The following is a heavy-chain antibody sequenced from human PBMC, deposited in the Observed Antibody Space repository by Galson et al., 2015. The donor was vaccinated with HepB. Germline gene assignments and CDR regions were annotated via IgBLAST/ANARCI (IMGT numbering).Heavy chain of an antibody. CDR2: INSDGSST. V-gene: IGHV3-74*01. Sequence: SLRLSCAASGFTFSSYWMHWVRQAPGKGLVWVSRINSDGSSTSYADSVKGRFTISRDNAKNTLYLQMNSLRAEDTAVYYCATSCGGDCYAGRTPYYYGMDVWGQGTTVTVSS. J-gene: IGHJ6*02. D-gene: IGHD2-21*02. CDR3: ATSCGGDCYAGRTPYYYGMDV. CDR1: GFTFSSYW.